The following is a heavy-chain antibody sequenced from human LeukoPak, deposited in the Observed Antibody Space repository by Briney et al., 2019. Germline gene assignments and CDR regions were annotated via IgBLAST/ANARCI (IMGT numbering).Heavy chain of an antibody. CDR2: IYHSGST. CDR3: ARGKSWYYYDSSGSYYFDY. V-gene: IGHV4-38-2*02. J-gene: IGHJ4*02. D-gene: IGHD3-22*01. CDR1: GYSISSGYY. Sequence: SETLSLTCTVSGYSISSGYYWGWIRQPPGKGLEWIGSIYHSGSTYYNPSLKSRVTISVDTSKNQFSLKLSSVTAADTAVYYCARGKSWYYYDSSGSYYFDYWGQGTLVTVSS.